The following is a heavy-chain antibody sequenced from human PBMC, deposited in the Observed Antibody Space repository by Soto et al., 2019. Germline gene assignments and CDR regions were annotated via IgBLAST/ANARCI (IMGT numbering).Heavy chain of an antibody. CDR1: RYIFTNYG. CDR2: ITTYNGNT. CDR3: ARAMTVYGMDV. J-gene: IGHJ6*02. Sequence: QVQLVQSGVEVREPGASVKVSCKAVRYIFTNYGVSWVRQAPGQGLAWMGWITTYNGNTEYAQKFQGRVTMTTDASTSTAYMELGSLRSDDTVIYYCARAMTVYGMDVWGQGTTVTGSS. V-gene: IGHV1-18*01.